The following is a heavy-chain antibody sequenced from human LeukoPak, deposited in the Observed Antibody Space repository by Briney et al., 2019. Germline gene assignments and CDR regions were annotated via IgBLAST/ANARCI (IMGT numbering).Heavy chain of an antibody. D-gene: IGHD1-26*01. J-gene: IGHJ4*02. CDR1: GGSISSYY. V-gene: IGHV4-59*08. CDR3: ARLLGATTPFDY. CDR2: IYYSGST. Sequence: PSETLSLTCTVSGGSISSYYWSWIRQPPGKGLEWIGYIYYSGSTNYNPSLKSRVTISVDTSKNQFSLKLSSVTAADTAVYYCARLLGATTPFDYWGQGTLVTVSS.